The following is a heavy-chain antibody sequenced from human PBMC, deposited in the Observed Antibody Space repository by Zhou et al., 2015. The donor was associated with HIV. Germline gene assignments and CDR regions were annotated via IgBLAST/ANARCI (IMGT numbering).Heavy chain of an antibody. D-gene: IGHD3-10*01. J-gene: IGHJ4*02. CDR2: ISGSGGRT. Sequence: EVQLWGVWGETWYSLGGSLRLSCEASGFMFSSYVMNWVRQAPGKGLEWVSAISGSGGRTYYADSVKGRFTISRDNSKNTLYVQMNSLRAEDTAVYYCATRPEWFGELLIDYWGQGTLVTVAS. CDR1: GFMFSSYV. V-gene: IGHV3-23*01. CDR3: ATRPEWFGELLIDY.